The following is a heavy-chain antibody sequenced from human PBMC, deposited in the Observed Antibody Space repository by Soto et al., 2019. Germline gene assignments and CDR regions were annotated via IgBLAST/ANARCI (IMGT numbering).Heavy chain of an antibody. Sequence: QVQLQESGPGVVKPSGTLSLTCAVSGDSISSGGWWSWVRQPPGKGLEWIGEIYHSGSTNYNPSLKSRVSISVDKSKNHFSLNLNSVNAADTAIYYCAKDSRNGYNLFYWGQGTRVTVSS. D-gene: IGHD5-12*01. CDR1: GDSISSGGW. J-gene: IGHJ4*02. CDR3: AKDSRNGYNLFY. CDR2: IYHSGST. V-gene: IGHV4-4*02.